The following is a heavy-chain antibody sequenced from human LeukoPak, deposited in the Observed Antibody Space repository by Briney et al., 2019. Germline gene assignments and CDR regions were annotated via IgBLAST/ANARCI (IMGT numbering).Heavy chain of an antibody. CDR2: MNPNSGNT. V-gene: IGHV1-8*03. CDR1: GYTFTSYD. D-gene: IGHD3-3*01. CDR3: ARGLVRFLEWYGANFDX. J-gene: IGHJ4*02. Sequence: ASVKVSCKASGYTFTSYDINWVRQATGQGLEWMGWMNPNSGNTGYAQKFQGRVTITRNTSISTAYMELSSLRSEDTAVYYCARGLVRFLEWYGANFDXWGQGTLVTVS.